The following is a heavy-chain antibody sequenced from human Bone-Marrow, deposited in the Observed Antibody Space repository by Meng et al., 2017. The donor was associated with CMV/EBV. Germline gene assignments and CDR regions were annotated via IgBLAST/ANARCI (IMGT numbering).Heavy chain of an antibody. J-gene: IGHJ6*01. CDR3: ATHIVVVPAADYYYYGMDV. CDR1: GGSISSSSYY. CDR2: IYYSGST. Sequence: GSLRLSCTVSGGSISSSSYYWGWIRQPPGKGLEWIGSIYYSGSTYYNPSLKSRVTISVDTSKNQFSLKLSSVTAADTAVYYCATHIVVVPAADYYYYGMDVWGQGTTVTGYS. V-gene: IGHV4-39*07. D-gene: IGHD2-2*01.